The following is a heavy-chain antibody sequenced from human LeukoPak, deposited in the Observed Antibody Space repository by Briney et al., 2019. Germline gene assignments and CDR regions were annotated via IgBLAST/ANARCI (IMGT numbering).Heavy chain of an antibody. D-gene: IGHD1-1*01. CDR1: GGSFSGYY. CDR2: IYYSGST. CDR3: ARLTTTDYYYYYYGMDV. J-gene: IGHJ6*02. V-gene: IGHV4-59*08. Sequence: SETLSLTCAVYGGSFSGYYWSWIRQPPGKGLEWIGYIYYSGSTNYNPSLKSRVTISVDTSKNQFSLKLSSVTAADTAVYYCARLTTTDYYYYYYGMDVWGQGTTVTVSS.